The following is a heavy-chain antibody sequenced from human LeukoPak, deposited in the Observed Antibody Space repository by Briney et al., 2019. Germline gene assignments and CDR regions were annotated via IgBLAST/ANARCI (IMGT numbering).Heavy chain of an antibody. D-gene: IGHD1-26*01. V-gene: IGHV1-3*01. J-gene: IGHJ4*02. Sequence: ASVKISCKASGYTFTSYAIHWVRQAPGQRLEWMGWISAGNGNTKYSQNFQGRVTFISNTSATTAFMELSSLRSEDAAVYYCARDSGSGSNDYWGQGTLVTVSS. CDR3: ARDSGSGSNDY. CDR2: ISAGNGNT. CDR1: GYTFTSYA.